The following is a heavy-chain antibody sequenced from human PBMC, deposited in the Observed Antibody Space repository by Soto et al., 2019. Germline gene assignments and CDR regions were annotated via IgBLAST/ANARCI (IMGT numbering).Heavy chain of an antibody. V-gene: IGHV4-4*02. CDR2: IYHSGST. CDR3: ARERAFGESSPGYYYYGMDV. J-gene: IGHJ6*02. Sequence: QVQLQESGPGLVKPSGTLSLTCAVSGGSISSSNWWRWVRHPPGKGLEWIGEIYHSGSTNYNPALKSRVTISVDKSKNQFSLKLSSVTAADTAVYYCARERAFGESSPGYYYYGMDVWGQGTTVTVSS. CDR1: GGSISSSNW. D-gene: IGHD3-10*01.